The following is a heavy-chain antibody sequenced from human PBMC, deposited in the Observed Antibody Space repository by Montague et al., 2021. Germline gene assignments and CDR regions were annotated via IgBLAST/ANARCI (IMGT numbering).Heavy chain of an antibody. CDR2: IKSDGLIA. CDR3: ARGGLRSYYYYMDV. D-gene: IGHD3-16*01. J-gene: IGHJ6*03. CDR1: GFTFRSNW. Sequence: FLRLSCAASGFTFRSNWMHWVRQAPGKGLVWVSRIKSDGLIAIYADSVKGRFTISRDNAKDTLHLQMNSLRAEETATYYCARGGLRSYYYYMDVWGKGTTVTVSS. V-gene: IGHV3-74*01.